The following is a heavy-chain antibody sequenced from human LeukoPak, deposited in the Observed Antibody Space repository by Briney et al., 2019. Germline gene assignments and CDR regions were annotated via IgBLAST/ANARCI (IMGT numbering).Heavy chain of an antibody. CDR2: IIPIFGTA. J-gene: IGHJ4*02. V-gene: IGHV1-69*05. CDR1: GGTFISYA. CDR3: ARVGLRMGVYYFDY. Sequence: GSSVKVSCKASGGTFISYAISWVRQAPGQGLEWMGRIIPIFGTANYAQKFQGRVTITTDESTSTAYMELSSLRSEDTAAYYCARVGLRMGVYYFDYWGQGTLVTVSS. D-gene: IGHD1-26*01.